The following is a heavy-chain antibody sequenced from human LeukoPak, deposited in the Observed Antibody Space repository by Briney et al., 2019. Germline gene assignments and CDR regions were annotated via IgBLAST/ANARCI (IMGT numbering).Heavy chain of an antibody. CDR1: GFTFSSYA. V-gene: IGHV3-23*01. CDR2: ISGSGGST. Sequence: GGSLRLSCAASGFTFSSYAMHWVRQAPGKGLEWVSAISGSGGSTYYADSVKGRFTISRDNSKNTLYLQMNSLRAEDTAVYYCAKVIDSSGFDTPFDYWGQGTLVTVSS. CDR3: AKVIDSSGFDTPFDY. J-gene: IGHJ4*02. D-gene: IGHD6-19*01.